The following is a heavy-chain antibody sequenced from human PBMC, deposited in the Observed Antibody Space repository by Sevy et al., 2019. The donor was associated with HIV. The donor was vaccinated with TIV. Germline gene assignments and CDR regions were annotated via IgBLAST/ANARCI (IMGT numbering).Heavy chain of an antibody. CDR1: GFTFSYAW. J-gene: IGHJ6*02. V-gene: IGHV3-15*04. CDR3: TTVVKNDFWNGHVNYSGLDV. Sequence: GGSLRLSCAASGFTFSYAWMSWVRQAPGKGLEWVGRIVSKADGGTKDYAAPVNGRFTISRDDSKNTLYLQMNSLKTDDTALYYCTTVVKNDFWNGHVNYSGLDVWGQGTTVTVSS. D-gene: IGHD3-3*01. CDR2: IVSKADGGTK.